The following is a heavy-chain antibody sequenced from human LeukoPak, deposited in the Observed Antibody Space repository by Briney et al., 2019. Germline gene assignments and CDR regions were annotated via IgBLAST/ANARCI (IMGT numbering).Heavy chain of an antibody. J-gene: IGHJ4*02. CDR1: GGFFSGYY. D-gene: IGHD4-11*01. V-gene: IGHV4-34*01. CDR3: ASGSYSKNYFDY. CDR2: INHSGST. Sequence: SETLSLTCAVYGGFFSGYYCSWIRQPPGKGLEWIGEINHSGSTNYNPSLKSRVTISVDTSKNQFSLKLSSVTAADTAVYYCASGSYSKNYFDYWGQGTLVTVSS.